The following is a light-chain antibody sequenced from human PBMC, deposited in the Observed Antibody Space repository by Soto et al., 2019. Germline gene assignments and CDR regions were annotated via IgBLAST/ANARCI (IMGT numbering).Light chain of an antibody. V-gene: IGKV3-15*01. J-gene: IGKJ5*01. CDR1: QSVSSY. CDR3: QQYNDWPSIT. CDR2: GAP. Sequence: EIEMTQSPATLSVSPGEGATLSCRASQSVSSYLAWYQQKPGQAPRLLIYGAPTRAAGIPARFSGSGSGTEFTLTISSLQSEDFAAYYCQQYNDWPSITFGQGTRLEIK.